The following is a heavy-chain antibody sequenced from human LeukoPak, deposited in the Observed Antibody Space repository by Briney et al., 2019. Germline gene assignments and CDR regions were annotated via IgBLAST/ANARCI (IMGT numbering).Heavy chain of an antibody. V-gene: IGHV3-7*01. J-gene: IGHJ6*02. CDR2: IKQDGSEK. CDR3: ARDQTAAMWVQYYYYGMDV. CDR1: GFTFSSYW. Sequence: GGSLRLSCAASGFTFSSYWMSWVRQAPGKGLEWVANIKQDGSEKYYVDSVKGRFTISRDNAKNSLYLQMNSLRAEDTAVYYCARDQTAAMWVQYYYYGMDVWGQGTTVTVSS. D-gene: IGHD2-2*01.